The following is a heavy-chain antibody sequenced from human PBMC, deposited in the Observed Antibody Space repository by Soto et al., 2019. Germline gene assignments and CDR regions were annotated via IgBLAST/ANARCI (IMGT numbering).Heavy chain of an antibody. CDR3: ASLDTAMVYNWFDP. Sequence: PSETLSLTCTVSGGSISSGGYYWSWIRQHPGKGLEWIGYMYYSGSTYYNPSLKSRVTISVDTSKNQFSLKLSSVTAADTAVYYCASLDTAMVYNWFDPWGQGTLVTVSS. D-gene: IGHD5-18*01. J-gene: IGHJ5*02. CDR1: GGSISSGGYY. V-gene: IGHV4-31*03. CDR2: MYYSGST.